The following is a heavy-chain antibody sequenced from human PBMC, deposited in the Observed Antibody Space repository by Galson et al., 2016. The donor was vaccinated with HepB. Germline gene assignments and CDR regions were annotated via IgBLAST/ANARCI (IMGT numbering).Heavy chain of an antibody. CDR3: ARDAPYYYPNGGTDAFDI. J-gene: IGHJ3*02. V-gene: IGHV3-48*04. CDR1: GFTFSSYS. CDR2: IRSSSSII. Sequence: SLRLSCAASGFTFSSYSMNWVRQAPGKGLEWVSYIRSSSSIIYYADSVKGRFTISRDDAKNSLYLQMNSLRVEDTAVYYCARDAPYYYPNGGTDAFDIWGQGTMVTVSS. D-gene: IGHD2-8*01.